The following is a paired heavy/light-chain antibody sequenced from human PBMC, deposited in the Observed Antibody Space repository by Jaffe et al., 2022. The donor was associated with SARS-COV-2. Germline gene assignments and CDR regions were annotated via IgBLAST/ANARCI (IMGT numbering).Light chain of an antibody. Sequence: DIVMTQSPDSLAVSLGERATINCKSSQSVLYTSNNKNYLAWYQQKPGQPPKLLIYWASTRESGVPDRFSGGGSGTDFTLTISSLQAEDVAVYYCQQYYDTPFTFGGGTKVEIK. CDR1: QSVLYTSNNKNY. J-gene: IGKJ4*01. CDR2: WAS. CDR3: QQYYDTPFT. V-gene: IGKV4-1*01.
Heavy chain of an antibody. CDR3: ARRGCSGGVCRYYFDF. Sequence: EVQLVESGGGLVQPGGSLRLSCAASGFTFSDHFMDWVRQAPGKGLEWVGRIRNKANSYATQYAASVKGRFTISRDDLKSSLYLQLNSLKIEDTAVYYCARRGCSGGVCRYYFDFWGQGTLVTVSS. D-gene: IGHD2-8*02. CDR2: IRNKANSYAT. CDR1: GFTFSDHF. V-gene: IGHV3-72*01. J-gene: IGHJ4*02.